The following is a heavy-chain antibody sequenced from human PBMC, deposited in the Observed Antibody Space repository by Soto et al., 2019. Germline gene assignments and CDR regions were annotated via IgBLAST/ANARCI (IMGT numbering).Heavy chain of an antibody. CDR1: GITFSNYGTYA. V-gene: IGHV3-30-3*01. CDR2: TSYDGSNK. CDR3: ASGLGARSYFGLHV. D-gene: IGHD3-10*01. Sequence: QLQLVESGGGVVQPGRSLRLSCAASGITFSNYGTYAMHWVRQAPGKGLEWVAVTSYDGSNKYYADSVKGRFTISRHNTKTTMFLDMRRLRPDDAAGYYCASGLGARSYFGLHVWGEGTTVTGSS. J-gene: IGHJ6*04.